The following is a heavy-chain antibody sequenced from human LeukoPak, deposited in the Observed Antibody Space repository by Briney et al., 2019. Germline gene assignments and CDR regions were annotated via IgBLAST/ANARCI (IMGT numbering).Heavy chain of an antibody. CDR2: IKKDGSEE. CDR1: GFTFSSYW. CDR3: AREGPYYFDY. J-gene: IGHJ4*02. Sequence: GGSLRLSCAASGFTFSSYWMSWVRQAPGKGLEWVANIKKDGSEEYNVDSVKGQFTISRENAKNSLYLQMNSLRAEDTAVYYCAREGPYYFDYWGQGALVTVSS. V-gene: IGHV3-7*01.